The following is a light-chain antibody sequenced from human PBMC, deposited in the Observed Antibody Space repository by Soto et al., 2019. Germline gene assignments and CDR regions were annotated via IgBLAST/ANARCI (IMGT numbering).Light chain of an antibody. V-gene: IGKV1-12*01. CDR1: QDISSW. CDR2: AAS. CDR3: QPANSFPYT. Sequence: DLQMTQSPSSVSASVGDRVTITCRASQDISSWLAWYQQKPGKAPKLLIYAASSLQSGVPSRFTGSGSGTDFTLTISSLQPEDFATYYCQPANSFPYTFGQGTKLDIK. J-gene: IGKJ2*01.